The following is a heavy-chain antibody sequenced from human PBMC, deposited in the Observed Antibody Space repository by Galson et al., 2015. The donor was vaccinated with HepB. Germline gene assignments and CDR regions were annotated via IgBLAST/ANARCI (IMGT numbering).Heavy chain of an antibody. Sequence: SLRLSCAASGFFFSDYNMNWVRQAPGKGLEWVSSISSSGTVYYADSLKGRPTISSDNAKNSLDLQVNSLRAEDTAVYYCARYLFAVSPPPTNYMDVWGTGTTVTVSS. CDR2: ISSSGTV. CDR3: ARYLFAVSPPPTNYMDV. D-gene: IGHD3-3*01. J-gene: IGHJ6*03. V-gene: IGHV3-69-1*01. CDR1: GFFFSDYN.